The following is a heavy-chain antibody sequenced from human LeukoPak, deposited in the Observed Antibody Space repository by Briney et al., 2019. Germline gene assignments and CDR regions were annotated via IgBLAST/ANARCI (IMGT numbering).Heavy chain of an antibody. V-gene: IGHV1-18*01. CDR3: ARYYYGSGSNTPFDP. J-gene: IGHJ5*02. Sequence: ASVKVSCKASGYTFTSYGISWVRQAPGQGLEWMGWISAYNGNTNYAQKLQGRVTMTTDTSTSTAYMELRSLRSDDTAVYYCARYYYGSGSNTPFDPWGQGTLVTASS. D-gene: IGHD3-10*01. CDR2: ISAYNGNT. CDR1: GYTFTSYG.